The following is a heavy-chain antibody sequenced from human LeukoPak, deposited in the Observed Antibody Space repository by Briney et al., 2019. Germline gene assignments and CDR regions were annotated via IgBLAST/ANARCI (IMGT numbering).Heavy chain of an antibody. CDR2: IYYTGST. CDR1: GYSINSGFY. V-gene: IGHV4-61*01. Sequence: SETLSLTCTVSGYSINSGFYWSWIRQPPGKGLEWIGYIYYTGSTNYNSSLKSRVTISVDTSKNQFSLNLSSVTAADTAMYYCARAVLATKSEHWFDSWGQGTLVTVSS. CDR3: ARAVLATKSEHWFDS. J-gene: IGHJ5*01. D-gene: IGHD2-8*01.